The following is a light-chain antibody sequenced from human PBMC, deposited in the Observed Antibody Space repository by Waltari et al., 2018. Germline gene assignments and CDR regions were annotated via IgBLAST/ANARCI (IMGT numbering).Light chain of an antibody. V-gene: IGLV6-57*01. Sequence: NFMLTQPHSVSESPGKTVTISCTRSSGSIASNSVPWYQQRPGSSPTPVIFEDDQRPSGVPDRFSGSIDSSSNSASLTISGLKTEDEADYYCQSYDSSDLWVFGGGTRLTVL. CDR3: QSYDSSDLWV. CDR2: EDD. J-gene: IGLJ3*02. CDR1: SGSIASNS.